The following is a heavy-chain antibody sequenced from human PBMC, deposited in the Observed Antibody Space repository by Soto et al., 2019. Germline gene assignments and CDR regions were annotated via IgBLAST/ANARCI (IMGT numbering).Heavy chain of an antibody. J-gene: IGHJ4*02. D-gene: IGHD5-18*01. Sequence: EVQLVESGGGLVQPGGSLRLSCAASGFTVSSNYMSWVRQAPGKGLEWVSVIYSGGSAYYAGSVKGRFTISRDNSKNTMYLQRNSLRAEDTAVYYCARHGYSYGGGYFDYWGQGTPVTVSS. V-gene: IGHV3-66*04. CDR2: IYSGGSA. CDR1: GFTVSSNY. CDR3: ARHGYSYGGGYFDY.